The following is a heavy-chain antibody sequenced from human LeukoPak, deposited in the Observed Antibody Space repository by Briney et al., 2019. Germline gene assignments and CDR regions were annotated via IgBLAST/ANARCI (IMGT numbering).Heavy chain of an antibody. Sequence: ASVKVSCKASGYTFTSYGISWVRQAPGQGLEWMGWISAYNGNTNYAQKFQGRVSMTTDTSTSTAYMELRSLKSDDTAVYYCARDREATIYDSSVDAFDIWGQGTMVTVSS. CDR1: GYTFTSYG. V-gene: IGHV1-18*01. CDR3: ARDREATIYDSSVDAFDI. CDR2: ISAYNGNT. D-gene: IGHD3-22*01. J-gene: IGHJ3*02.